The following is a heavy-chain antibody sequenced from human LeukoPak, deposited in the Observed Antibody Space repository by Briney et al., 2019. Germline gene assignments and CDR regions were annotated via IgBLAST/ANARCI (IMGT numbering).Heavy chain of an antibody. CDR1: GFTFSSYS. D-gene: IGHD4-17*01. Sequence: GSLRLSCAASGFTFSSYSMNWVRQAPGKGLEWVSYISSSSSTIYYADSVKGRFTISRDNAKNSLYLQMNSLRAEDTAVYYCARAGGATVTEYWGQGTLVTVSS. J-gene: IGHJ4*02. V-gene: IGHV3-48*01. CDR2: ISSSSSTI. CDR3: ARAGGATVTEY.